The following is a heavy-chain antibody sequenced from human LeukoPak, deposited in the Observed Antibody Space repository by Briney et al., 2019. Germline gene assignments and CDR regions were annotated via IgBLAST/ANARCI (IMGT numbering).Heavy chain of an antibody. CDR1: VGSIISSSYY. V-gene: IGHV4-39*01. Sequence: PSETLSLTCTVSVGSIISSSYYWGWVRQPPGKGLEWLGSIYFSGSTYYNPSLKSRVTISLHTSKNQFSLKLSSVTAADTAVYYCASRLGSGMDVWGQGTTVTVSS. CDR3: ASRLGSGMDV. CDR2: IYFSGST. D-gene: IGHD3-3*01. J-gene: IGHJ6*02.